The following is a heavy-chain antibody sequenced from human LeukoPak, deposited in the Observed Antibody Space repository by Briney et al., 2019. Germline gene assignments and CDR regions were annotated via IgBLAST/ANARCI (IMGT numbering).Heavy chain of an antibody. V-gene: IGHV4-61*02. CDR3: AREKTTVTSDAFDI. D-gene: IGHD4-17*01. CDR1: GGSISSGSYY. Sequence: SETLSLTCTVSGGSISSGSYYWSWIRQPAGKGLERIGRIYTSGSTNYNPSLKSRVTISVDTSKNQFSLKLSSVTAADTAVYYCAREKTTVTSDAFDIWGQGTMVTVSS. CDR2: IYTSGST. J-gene: IGHJ3*02.